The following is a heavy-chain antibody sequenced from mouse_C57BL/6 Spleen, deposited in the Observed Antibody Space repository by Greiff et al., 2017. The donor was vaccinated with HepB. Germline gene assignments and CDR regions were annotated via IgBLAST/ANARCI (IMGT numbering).Heavy chain of an antibody. J-gene: IGHJ2*01. D-gene: IGHD2-3*01. Sequence: QVQLQQPGAELVKPGASVKLSCKASGYTFTSYWMHWVKQRPGQGLEWIGMIHPNSGSTNYNEKFKSKATLTVDKSSSTAYMQLSSLTSEDSAVYYCARGTYDGYTFDWGQGTTLTVSS. CDR2: IHPNSGST. CDR3: ARGTYDGYTFD. V-gene: IGHV1-64*01. CDR1: GYTFTSYW.